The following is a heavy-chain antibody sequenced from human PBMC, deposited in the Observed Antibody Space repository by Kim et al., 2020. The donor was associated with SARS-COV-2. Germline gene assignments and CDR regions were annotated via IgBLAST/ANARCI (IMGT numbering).Heavy chain of an antibody. J-gene: IGHJ3*02. CDR2: IYHSGTA. CDR1: GGSISRGDYY. D-gene: IGHD2-2*01. V-gene: IGHV4-30-4*08. Sequence: SETLSLTCTVSGGSISRGDYYWTWIRQSPGKGLEWIGYIYHSGTAYYNPSLRSRVTISIDTSKNQFSLKLSSVSAADTAMYFCAREPQLDYAPPDGFDIWGQGTMVTVSS. CDR3: AREPQLDYAPPDGFDI.